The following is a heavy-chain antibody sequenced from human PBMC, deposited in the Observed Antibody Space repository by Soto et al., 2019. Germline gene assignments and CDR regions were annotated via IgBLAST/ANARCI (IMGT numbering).Heavy chain of an antibody. D-gene: IGHD5-18*01. CDR2: INHSGST. J-gene: IGHJ5*02. CDR1: GCSLSSYY. V-gene: IGHV4-34*01. Sequence: PSETLSLTCVVSGCSLSSYYWSWIRQPLGKGLEWIGEINHSGSTNYNPSLKSRVTISVDTSKNQFSLSLSSVTAADTAVYYCARGRGYSYGLDPWGQGTLVTVS. CDR3: ARGRGYSYGLDP.